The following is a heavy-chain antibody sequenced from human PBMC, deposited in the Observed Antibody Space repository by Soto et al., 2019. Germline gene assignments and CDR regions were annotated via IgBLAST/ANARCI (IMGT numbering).Heavy chain of an antibody. CDR1: GGSISSYY. CDR2: IYYSGST. J-gene: IGHJ4*02. V-gene: IGHV4-59*01. CDR3: ARDLGWDHTVTFGY. D-gene: IGHD4-17*01. Sequence: PSETLSLTCTVSGGSISSYYWSWIRQPPGKGLEWIGYIYYSGSTNYNPSLKSRVTISVDTSKNQFSLKLSSVTAADTAVYYCARDLGWDHTVTFGYWGQGTLVTVSS.